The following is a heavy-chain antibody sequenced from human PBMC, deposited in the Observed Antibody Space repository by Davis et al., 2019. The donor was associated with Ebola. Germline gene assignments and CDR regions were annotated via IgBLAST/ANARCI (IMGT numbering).Heavy chain of an antibody. CDR2: ISSSSSYT. CDR3: AREARITIFGVVPNWFDP. J-gene: IGHJ5*02. Sequence: GGSLRLSCAASGFTFSDYYMSWIRQAPGKGLEWVSYISSSSSYTNYADSVKGRFTISRDNAKNSLYLQMNSLRAEDTAVYYCAREARITIFGVVPNWFDPWGQGTLVTVSS. CDR1: GFTFSDYY. D-gene: IGHD3-3*01. V-gene: IGHV3-11*06.